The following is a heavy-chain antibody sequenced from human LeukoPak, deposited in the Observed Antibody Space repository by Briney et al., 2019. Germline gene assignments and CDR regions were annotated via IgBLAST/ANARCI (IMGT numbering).Heavy chain of an antibody. CDR2: ISSSSRYT. V-gene: IGHV3-11*06. Sequence: GGSLRLSCAASGFTFSDYYMSWIRQAPGKGLEWVSYISSSSRYTNYADSVKGRFTISRDNGKNSLYLQMNSLRAEDTAVYYCARGYYDILTGYYFDYWGQGTLVTVSS. J-gene: IGHJ4*02. CDR3: ARGYYDILTGYYFDY. CDR1: GFTFSDYY. D-gene: IGHD3-9*01.